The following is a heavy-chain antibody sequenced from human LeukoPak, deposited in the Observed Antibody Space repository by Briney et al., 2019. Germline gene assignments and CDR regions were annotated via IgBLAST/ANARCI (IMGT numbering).Heavy chain of an antibody. D-gene: IGHD2-2*02. Sequence: GRSLRLSCAASGFTFSNYAMHWVRQAPGKGLEWVAVISYDGSDIDYADSVKGRFTISRDNPDNTLYLQMNNLRLEDTAIYYCAKTGDCRSTSCYMAFDYWGQGSLVTVSS. J-gene: IGHJ4*02. CDR3: AKTGDCRSTSCYMAFDY. CDR2: ISYDGSDI. V-gene: IGHV3-30*04. CDR1: GFTFSNYA.